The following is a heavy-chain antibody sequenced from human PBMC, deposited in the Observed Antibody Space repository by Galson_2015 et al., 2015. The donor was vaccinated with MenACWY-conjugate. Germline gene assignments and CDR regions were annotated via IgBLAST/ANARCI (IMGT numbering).Heavy chain of an antibody. CDR3: TTHKPDSWGGLLFHFYMDV. Sequence: SLRLSCAASGFTFSTFGMSWVRQAPGKGLEWVGRIKSQTDGGKIDYAAPVKGRFTISRDDSKNTPYLQMNSLKIEDTAVYYCTTHKPDSWGGLLFHFYMDVWGKGTTVTVSS. D-gene: IGHD2-21*01. CDR1: GFTFSTFG. CDR2: IKSQTDGGKI. V-gene: IGHV3-15*01. J-gene: IGHJ6*03.